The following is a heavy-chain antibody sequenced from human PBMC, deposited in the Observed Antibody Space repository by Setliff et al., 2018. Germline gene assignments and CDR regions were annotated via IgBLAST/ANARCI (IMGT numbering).Heavy chain of an antibody. CDR3: ARDFGSHFFDY. D-gene: IGHD3-16*01. J-gene: IGHJ4*02. Sequence: SCAASGFTFSNYWMHWVRQAPGKGLVWVSRINSDGSTTKYADSVKGRFTISRDNAKNSLYLQMNSLRAEDTAVYYCARDFGSHFFDYWGQGTLVTVSS. V-gene: IGHV3-74*01. CDR1: GFTFSNYW. CDR2: INSDGSTT.